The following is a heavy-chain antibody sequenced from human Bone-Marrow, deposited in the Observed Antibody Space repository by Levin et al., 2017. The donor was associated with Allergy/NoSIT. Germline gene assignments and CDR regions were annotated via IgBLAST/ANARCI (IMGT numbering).Heavy chain of an antibody. D-gene: IGHD3-9*01. CDR2: ISTTSSTI. V-gene: IGHV3-48*01. J-gene: IGHJ4*02. Sequence: PGGSLRLSCAASGFTFSSHSMNWVRQAPGKGLEWVSYISTTSSTIYYADSVKGRFTISRDNAKNSLYLQMNSLRAEDTAVYYCARDHNTVFSLYFDYWAPGALVAASS. CDR1: GFTFSSHS. CDR3: ARDHNTVFSLYFDY.